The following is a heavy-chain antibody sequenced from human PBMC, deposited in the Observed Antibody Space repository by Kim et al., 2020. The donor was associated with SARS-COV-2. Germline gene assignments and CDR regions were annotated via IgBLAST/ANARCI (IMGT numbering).Heavy chain of an antibody. CDR2: MSGGGGST. Sequence: GGSLRPSCVASGFTFSNYAMSWVRQAPGKGLEWVSAMSGGGGSTYYAASVKGRFTISRDYSKNTLYLQMNTLGADDTAVYYCAKVLNWNDGRGMDAWGQGTTVTVSS. J-gene: IGHJ6*02. V-gene: IGHV3-23*01. CDR3: AKVLNWNDGRGMDA. CDR1: GFTFSNYA. D-gene: IGHD1-1*01.